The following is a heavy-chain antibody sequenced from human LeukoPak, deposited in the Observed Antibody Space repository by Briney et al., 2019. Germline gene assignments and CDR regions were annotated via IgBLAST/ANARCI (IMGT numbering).Heavy chain of an antibody. CDR3: ARDSSSWYYLTHAEYFQH. D-gene: IGHD6-13*01. V-gene: IGHV3-7*03. Sequence: GGSLGLSCAASGFTFSSYWMSWVRQAPGKGLEWVANIKQDGSEKYYVDSVKGRFTISRDNAKNSLYLQMNSLRAEDTAVYYCARDSSSWYYLTHAEYFQHWGQGTLVTVSS. CDR1: GFTFSSYW. CDR2: IKQDGSEK. J-gene: IGHJ1*01.